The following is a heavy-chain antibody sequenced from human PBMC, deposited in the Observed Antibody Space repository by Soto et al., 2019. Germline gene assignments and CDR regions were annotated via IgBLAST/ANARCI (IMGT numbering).Heavy chain of an antibody. D-gene: IGHD2-2*01. V-gene: IGHV3-74*01. J-gene: IGHJ3*01. Sequence: GGSLRLSCAASGFTFSTYWMHWVRQAPGEGLVWVSRINGDGSSTRYADSVKGRFIISRDNAKNTLYLQMNSLRAEDTAVYYCAKVQDFAEVPAVAFDVWGQGTTVTVSS. CDR1: GFTFSTYW. CDR2: INGDGSST. CDR3: AKVQDFAEVPAVAFDV.